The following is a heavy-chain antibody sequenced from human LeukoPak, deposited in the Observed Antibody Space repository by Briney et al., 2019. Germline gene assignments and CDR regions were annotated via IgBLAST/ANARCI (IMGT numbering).Heavy chain of an antibody. Sequence: GGSLRLSCTASGFTFSTYTMTWVRQAPRKGLKWVSGITGSGGSTHYADSVKGRFTISRDNSKNTLYLQMNSLRAEDTAVYYCARDPTIAARAADYWGQGTLVTVSS. V-gene: IGHV3-23*01. CDR3: ARDPTIAARAADY. J-gene: IGHJ4*02. D-gene: IGHD6-6*01. CDR1: GFTFSTYT. CDR2: ITGSGGST.